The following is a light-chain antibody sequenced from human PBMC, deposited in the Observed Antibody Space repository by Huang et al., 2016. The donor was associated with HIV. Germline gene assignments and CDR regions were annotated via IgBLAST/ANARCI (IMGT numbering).Light chain of an antibody. Sequence: RVMTQSPATVSRSPGERATLSCRASLSVSTNLAWYQQGPGQDPRLLIYGASTMATGIQARFSGGESGAEFTLTISSLQSEDVAVYYWQQYENWPLTFGGGTKVQIK. CDR2: GAS. CDR3: QQYENWPLT. V-gene: IGKV3-15*01. J-gene: IGKJ4*01. CDR1: LSVSTN.